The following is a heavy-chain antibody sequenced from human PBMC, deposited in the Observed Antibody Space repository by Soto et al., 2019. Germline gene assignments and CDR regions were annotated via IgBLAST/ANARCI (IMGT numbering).Heavy chain of an antibody. CDR2: INHSGST. D-gene: IGHD3-10*01. CDR1: GGSFSGYY. CDR3: ARGRFGVSITMVRGAQRGPYYYYYGMDV. Sequence: SETLSLTCAVYGGSFSGYYWSWIRQPPGKGLEWIGEINHSGSTNYNPPLKSRVTISVDTSKNQFSLKLSSVTAADTAVYYCARGRFGVSITMVRGAQRGPYYYYYGMDVWGQGTTVTVSS. J-gene: IGHJ6*02. V-gene: IGHV4-34*01.